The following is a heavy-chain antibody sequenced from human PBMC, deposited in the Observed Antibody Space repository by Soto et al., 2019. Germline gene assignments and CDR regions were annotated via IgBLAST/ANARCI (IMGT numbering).Heavy chain of an antibody. CDR1: GGSISSYY. D-gene: IGHD6-6*01. CDR3: ARRRAARGGGGYYYYYMDV. CDR2: IYYSGST. J-gene: IGHJ6*03. Sequence: QVQLQESGPGLVKPSETLSLTCTVSGGSISSYYWSWIRQPPGKGLEWIGYIYYSGSTNYHPSRNRRDTISVGATNSQSGLKPSCVGAADTAVYYWARRRAARGGGGYYYYYMDVWGKGTTVTVSS. V-gene: IGHV4-59*08.